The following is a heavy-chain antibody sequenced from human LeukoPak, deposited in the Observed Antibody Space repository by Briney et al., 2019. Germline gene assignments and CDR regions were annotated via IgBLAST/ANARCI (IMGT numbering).Heavy chain of an antibody. CDR1: GFSFSNYA. CDR3: ARDRRDWDVGASTMFDY. CDR2: ISGSGGST. V-gene: IGHV3-23*01. Sequence: PGGSLRLSCAASGFSFSNYAMSWVRQAPGKGLEWVSAISGSGGSTCYADSVKGRFTISRDNSKNTLSLQMNSLRAEDTAVYYCARDRRDWDVGASTMFDYWGQGTLVTVSS. J-gene: IGHJ4*02. D-gene: IGHD1-26*01.